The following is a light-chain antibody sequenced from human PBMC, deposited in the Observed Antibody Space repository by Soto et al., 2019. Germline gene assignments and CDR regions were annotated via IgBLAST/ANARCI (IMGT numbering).Light chain of an antibody. CDR1: SSDIGGYNF. J-gene: IGLJ1*01. Sequence: QSVLTQPASVSGSPGQSITISCTGTSSDIGGYNFVSWYHQHPGKAPKLMIYEVSNRPSGVSDRSSGSKSGNTASLTISGLQAEDGADYYCSSFRSGTTLFGTGTKVTVL. CDR2: EVS. V-gene: IGLV2-14*01. CDR3: SSFRSGTTL.